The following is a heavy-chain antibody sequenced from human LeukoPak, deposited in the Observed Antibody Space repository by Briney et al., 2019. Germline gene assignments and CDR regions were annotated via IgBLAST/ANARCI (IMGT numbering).Heavy chain of an antibody. V-gene: IGHV4-39*01. Sequence: PSETLSLTCTVSGGSISSSSYYWGWIRQPPGKGLEWIGSIYYSGSTYYNPSLKSRVTISVDTSKNQFSLKLSSVTAADTAVYYCARRKGYFYMDVWGKGTTVTVSS. CDR1: GGSISSSSYY. CDR2: IYYSGST. CDR3: ARRKGYFYMDV. J-gene: IGHJ6*03.